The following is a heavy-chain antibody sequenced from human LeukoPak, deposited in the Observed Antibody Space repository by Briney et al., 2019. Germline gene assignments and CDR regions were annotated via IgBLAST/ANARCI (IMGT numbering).Heavy chain of an antibody. Sequence: GASVKVSCKASGYTFTGYYMHWVRQAPGQGLEWMGWINPNSGGTNYAQKFQVWVTMTRDTSISTAYMELSRLRSDDTAVYYCARDPIPYITAAGVAFDIWGQGTMVTVSS. CDR1: GYTFTGYY. D-gene: IGHD6-13*01. CDR3: ARDPIPYITAAGVAFDI. CDR2: INPNSGGT. J-gene: IGHJ3*02. V-gene: IGHV1-2*04.